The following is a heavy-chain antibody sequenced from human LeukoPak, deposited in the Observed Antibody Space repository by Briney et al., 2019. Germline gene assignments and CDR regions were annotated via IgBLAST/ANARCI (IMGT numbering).Heavy chain of an antibody. D-gene: IGHD1-26*01. V-gene: IGHV1-24*01. CDR2: FDPEDGET. J-gene: IGHJ6*03. CDR1: GYTFTSYY. CDR3: ATGGPPGSYYMDV. Sequence: ASVKVSCKASGYTFTSYYMHWVRQAPGQGLEWMGGFDPEDGETIYAQKFQGRVTMTEDTSTDTAYMELSSLRSEDTAVYYCATGGPPGSYYMDVWGKGTTVTVSS.